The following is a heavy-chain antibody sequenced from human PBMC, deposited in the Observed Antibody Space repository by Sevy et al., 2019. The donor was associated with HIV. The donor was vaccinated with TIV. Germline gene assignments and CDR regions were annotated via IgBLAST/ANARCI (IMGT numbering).Heavy chain of an antibody. CDR1: GFTFSSYS. V-gene: IGHV3-21*01. CDR2: ISISSSYI. D-gene: IGHD2-21*02. J-gene: IGHJ4*02. Sequence: GGSLRLSCAASGFTFSSYSMNWVRQAPGKGLEWVSSISISSSYIYYADSVKGRFTISRDNAKNSLYLQMNSLRAEDTAVYYCARAGGDYEYYFDYWGQGTLVTVSS. CDR3: ARAGGDYEYYFDY.